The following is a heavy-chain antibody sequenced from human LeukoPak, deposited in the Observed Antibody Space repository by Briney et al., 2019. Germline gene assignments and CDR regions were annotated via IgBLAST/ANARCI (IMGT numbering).Heavy chain of an antibody. CDR1: GFIFSSYE. CDR2: IRHDGNKK. J-gene: IGHJ4*02. Sequence: GRSLRLSCAASGFIFSSYEMNWVRQAPGKGLDWVAFIRHDGNKKLYADSVKGRFTISRDNSKNTLYLYVDSLRPDDSAVYYCVKDNPLDYWGQGTLVIVSS. CDR3: VKDNPLDY. V-gene: IGHV3-30*02.